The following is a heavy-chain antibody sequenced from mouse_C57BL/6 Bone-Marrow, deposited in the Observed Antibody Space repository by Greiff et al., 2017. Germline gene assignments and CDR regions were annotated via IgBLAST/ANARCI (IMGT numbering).Heavy chain of an antibody. CDR3: ARGRFDY. V-gene: IGHV5-16*01. CDR2: INYDGSST. Sequence: EVKLMESEGGLVQPGSSMKLSCTASGFTFSDSYMAWVRQVPEKGLEWVANINYDGSSTYYLDSLKSRFIISRDNAKNILYLQMSSLKSEDTATYYCARGRFDYWGQGTTLTVSS. J-gene: IGHJ2*01. CDR1: GFTFSDSY.